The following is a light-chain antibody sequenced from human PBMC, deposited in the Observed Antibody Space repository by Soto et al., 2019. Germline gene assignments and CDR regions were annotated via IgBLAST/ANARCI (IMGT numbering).Light chain of an antibody. J-gene: IGKJ1*01. CDR1: QSISRY. Sequence: DIQMTQSPSSLSASVGDIVTITFRASQSISRYLNWYQQKPGKAPNLLIYVASSLQSEVPSRFSGSGSGTDFTLTITSLQPDDFATYYCQHYNSYSEAFGQGTKVDNK. CDR3: QHYNSYSEA. V-gene: IGKV1-39*01. CDR2: VAS.